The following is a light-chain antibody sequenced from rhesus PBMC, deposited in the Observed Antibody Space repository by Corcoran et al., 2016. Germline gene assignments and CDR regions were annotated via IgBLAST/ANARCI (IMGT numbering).Light chain of an antibody. CDR2: DAS. J-gene: IGKJ4*01. V-gene: IGKV3-35*01. CDR3: QQYSNWPLT. CDR1: QSVSSS. Sequence: EIVLTQSPATLSLSPGERATLSCRASQSVSSSLAWYQQNPGQAPRLLIYDASSRATGIPDRFSGSGSGTDFPLTISSLEPEDVGVYYCQQYSNWPLTFGGGTKVELK.